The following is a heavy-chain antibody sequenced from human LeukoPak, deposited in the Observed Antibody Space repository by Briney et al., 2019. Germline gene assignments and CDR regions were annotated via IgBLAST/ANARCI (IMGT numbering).Heavy chain of an antibody. CDR1: GYTFSTCD. CDR2: MNPNSGNT. CDR3: TRVLGSISH. D-gene: IGHD1-1*01. V-gene: IGHV1-8*01. Sequence: ASEKVSCKASGYTFSTCDINWVRQPTAQGLEWIGWMNPNSGNTGFAHKFQGRVTMTRDTSINTAYMELSSLRSEDTAVYYCTRVLGSISHWGQGTLVTVSS. J-gene: IGHJ4*02.